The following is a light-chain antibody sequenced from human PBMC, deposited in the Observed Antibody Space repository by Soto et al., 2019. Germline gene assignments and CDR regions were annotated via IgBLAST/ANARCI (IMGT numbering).Light chain of an antibody. J-gene: IGKJ2*01. V-gene: IGKV1-39*01. CDR1: QSISSY. CDR3: QQSYSTPV. Sequence: DIQMTQSPSSLSASVGDRVTITCRASQSISSYLNWYQQKPGKAPKLLIYAASSWQSGVPSRFSGSGSVTDFALTISSLQPEDFATDYCQQSYSTPVFGQGTKLEIK. CDR2: AAS.